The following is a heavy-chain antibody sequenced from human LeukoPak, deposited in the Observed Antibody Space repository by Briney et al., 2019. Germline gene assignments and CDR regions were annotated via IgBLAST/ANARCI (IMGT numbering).Heavy chain of an antibody. V-gene: IGHV3-23*01. D-gene: IGHD5-12*01. CDR1: GFTFSRYG. J-gene: IGHJ4*02. Sequence: GGTLRLSCAASGFTFSRYGMSWVRQAPGKGLEWVSAISGSGGSTYYADSVKGRFTISRDNSKNTLYLQMNSLRAEDTAVYYCATSVATPLGTFDYWGQGTLVTVSS. CDR3: ATSVATPLGTFDY. CDR2: ISGSGGST.